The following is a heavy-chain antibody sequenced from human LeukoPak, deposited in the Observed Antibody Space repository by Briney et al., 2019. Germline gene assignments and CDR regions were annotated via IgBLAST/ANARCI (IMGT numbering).Heavy chain of an antibody. Sequence: ASVKVSCKASGYTFTSYGISWVRQAPGQGLEWMGWISAYNGNTNYAQKLQGRVTMTTDTSTSTAYMELRSLRFDDTAVYYCARGGSYWGDYYYMDVWGKGTTVTVSS. CDR1: GYTFTSYG. CDR3: ARGGSYWGDYYYMDV. CDR2: ISAYNGNT. V-gene: IGHV1-18*01. J-gene: IGHJ6*03. D-gene: IGHD2-21*01.